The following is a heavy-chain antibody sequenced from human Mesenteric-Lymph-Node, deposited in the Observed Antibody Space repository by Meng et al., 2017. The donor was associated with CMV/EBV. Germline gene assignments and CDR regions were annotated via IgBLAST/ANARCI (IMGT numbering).Heavy chain of an antibody. Sequence: ASGFTFSSYAMSWVRQATGKGLEWVSAISGSGGSTYYADSVKGRFTISRDKSKNTLYLQMNSLRAEDTAVYYCAKDEGWLLDYAFHIWGQGTMVTVSS. CDR1: GFTFSSYA. CDR3: AKDEGWLLDYAFHI. V-gene: IGHV3-23*01. J-gene: IGHJ3*02. CDR2: ISGSGGST. D-gene: IGHD5-12*01.